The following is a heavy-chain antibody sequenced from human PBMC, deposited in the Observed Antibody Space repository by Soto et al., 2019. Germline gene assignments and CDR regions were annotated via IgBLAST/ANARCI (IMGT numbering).Heavy chain of an antibody. CDR3: AAWPLSSWWDY. CDR1: GFSFSSYW. CDR2: IRGDGGEI. V-gene: IGHV3-7*05. D-gene: IGHD6-13*01. J-gene: IGHJ4*02. Sequence: EVRLVESGGGSAQPGGSLRLSCVGSGFSFSSYWMGWVRQAPGGRLEWVANIRGDGGEISLRDSLEGRFTISRDNAKNSLYLQMNSLRAEDTAMYYCAAWPLSSWWDYWGQGTLVTVSS.